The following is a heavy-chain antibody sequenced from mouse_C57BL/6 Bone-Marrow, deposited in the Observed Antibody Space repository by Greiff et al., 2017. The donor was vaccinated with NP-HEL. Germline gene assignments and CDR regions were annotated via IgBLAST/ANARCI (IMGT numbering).Heavy chain of an antibody. CDR2: VYPYNGGT. CDR3: AREWLLPHYYAMDY. V-gene: IGHV1-36*01. CDR1: GFTFTDYY. J-gene: IGHJ4*01. Sequence: DVKLQESGPVLVKPGPSVKISCKASGFTFTDYYMHWVKQSHGKSLEWIGLVYPYNGGTSYNQKFKGKATLTVDTSSSTAYMELNSLTSEDSAVYYCAREWLLPHYYAMDYWGQGTSVTVSS. D-gene: IGHD2-3*01.